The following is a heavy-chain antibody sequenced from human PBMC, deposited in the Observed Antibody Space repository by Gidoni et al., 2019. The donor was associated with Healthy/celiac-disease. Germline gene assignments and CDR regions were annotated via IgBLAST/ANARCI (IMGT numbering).Heavy chain of an antibody. Sequence: EVQLVESGGGLVQPGGSLDLPCYASGLTCCSYATHGVRQAPGKGLEYVSAISSNGGSTYYADSVKGRFTISRDNSKNTLYLQMSSLRAEDTAVYYCVRSLRYCSSTSCSYSFDYWGQGTLVTVSS. J-gene: IGHJ4*02. CDR1: GLTCCSYA. D-gene: IGHD2-2*01. V-gene: IGHV3-64D*06. CDR2: ISSNGGST. CDR3: VRSLRYCSSTSCSYSFDY.